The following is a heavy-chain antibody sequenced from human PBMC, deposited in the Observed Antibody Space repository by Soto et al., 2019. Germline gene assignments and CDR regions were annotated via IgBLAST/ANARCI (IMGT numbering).Heavy chain of an antibody. CDR1: CGSISSYY. J-gene: IGHJ4*02. CDR3: ARGNGYSYGLFDY. D-gene: IGHD5-18*01. CDR2: IYYSVIT. V-gene: IGHV4-59*01. Sequence: SESLSLTCTVSCGSISSYYWSWIRQPPGNGLYCIGYIYYSVITNXXPSLKSRXXISVDTSENQXSLKLXSVTAAYTALXYCARGNGYSYGLFDYWRQGSLVTVSS.